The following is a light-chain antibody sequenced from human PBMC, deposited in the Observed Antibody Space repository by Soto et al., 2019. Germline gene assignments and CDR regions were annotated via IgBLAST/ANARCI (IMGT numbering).Light chain of an antibody. V-gene: IGKV3-15*01. CDR1: QSVSSN. Sequence: EIVMTQSPATLSVSPGERATLSCRASQSVSSNLAWYQQKPGQAPRLLIYGASTRATGIPARFSGSGSGTEFTLTIGRLQSEDFAVYYCQQYNNWPPKITFGQGTRLEIK. CDR3: QQYNNWPPKIT. CDR2: GAS. J-gene: IGKJ5*01.